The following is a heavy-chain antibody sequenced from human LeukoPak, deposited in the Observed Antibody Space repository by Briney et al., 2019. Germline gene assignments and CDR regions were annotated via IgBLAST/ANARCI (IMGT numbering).Heavy chain of an antibody. D-gene: IGHD3-10*01. CDR2: ISSRGMFI. J-gene: IGHJ4*02. Sequence: GGTPRLSCAASGFTFSSYNMNWVRQAPGEGLEWVSFISSRGMFIEYADTVKGRFTISRDKAKNSLYLQMSSLRAEDTAVYYCARRKANTDGEIDHWGQGTLVTVSS. CDR1: GFTFSSYN. CDR3: ARRKANTDGEIDH. V-gene: IGHV3-21*05.